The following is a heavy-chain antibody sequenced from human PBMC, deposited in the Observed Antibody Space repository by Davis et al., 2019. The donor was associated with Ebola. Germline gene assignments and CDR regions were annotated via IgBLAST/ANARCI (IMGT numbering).Heavy chain of an antibody. D-gene: IGHD3-10*02. CDR2: INHSGTT. V-gene: IGHV4-34*01. Sequence: PSETLSPTCAVYGGSFSGYYWSWIRQSPGEGLEWIGEINHSGTTHCNPSLKSRVTISVDTSKKQFPLKLSPWTAADTAVYYCARGHVSSDDLYDYYYGLDVWGKGTPVTVYS. J-gene: IGHJ6*04. CDR1: GGSFSGYY. CDR3: ARGHVSSDDLYDYYYGLDV.